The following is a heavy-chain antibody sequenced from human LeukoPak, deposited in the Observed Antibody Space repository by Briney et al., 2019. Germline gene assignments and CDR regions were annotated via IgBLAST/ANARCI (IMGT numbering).Heavy chain of an antibody. J-gene: IGHJ4*02. CDR1: GGSISSSSYY. CDR3: ARRVYSGYDQHAHFDY. CDR2: IYYSGST. D-gene: IGHD5-12*01. Sequence: KPSETLSLTCTVSGGSISSSSYYWGWIRQPPGKGLEWIGRIYYSGSTYYNPSLKSRVTISVDTSKNQFSLKLSSVTAADTAVYYCARRVYSGYDQHAHFDYWGQGTLVTVSS. V-gene: IGHV4-39*01.